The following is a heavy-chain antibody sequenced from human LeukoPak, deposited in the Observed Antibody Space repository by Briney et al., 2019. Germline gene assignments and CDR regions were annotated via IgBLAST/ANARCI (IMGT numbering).Heavy chain of an antibody. V-gene: IGHV4-4*08. D-gene: IGHD4-11*01. Sequence: NTSETLSLTCTVSNGSINYYHWNWIRQPPGKGLEWIGYVSDSGSTYYNPSLKSRVTISVDTSKNQFSLKLSSVTAADTAVYYCARTPLHSYSNGGYFDYWGQGTLVTVSS. CDR1: NGSINYYH. J-gene: IGHJ4*02. CDR3: ARTPLHSYSNGGYFDY. CDR2: VSDSGST.